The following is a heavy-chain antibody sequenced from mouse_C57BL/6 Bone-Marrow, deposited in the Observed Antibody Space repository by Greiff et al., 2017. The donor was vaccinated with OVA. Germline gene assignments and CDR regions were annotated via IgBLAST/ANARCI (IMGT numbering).Heavy chain of an antibody. J-gene: IGHJ1*03. CDR2: IWRGGST. CDR1: GFSLTSYG. CDR3: AKGGYDYDPWYFDV. Sequence: VHLVESGPGLVQPSQSLSITCTVSGFSLTSYGVHWVRQSPGKGLEWLGVIWRGGSTDYNAAFMSRLSLTKDNSKSQVFFKMNSLQADDTAIYDCAKGGYDYDPWYFDVWGTGTTVTVSS. V-gene: IGHV2-5*01. D-gene: IGHD2-4*01.